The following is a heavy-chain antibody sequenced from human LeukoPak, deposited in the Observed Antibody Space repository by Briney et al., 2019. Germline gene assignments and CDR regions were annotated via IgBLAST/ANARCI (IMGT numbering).Heavy chain of an antibody. Sequence: SETLSLTCTVSGGSISSGGYYWSWIRQHPGKGLEWIGYIYYSGSTYYNPSLKSRVTISVDTSKNQFSLKLSSVTAADTAVYYCARRPFGWDGVAGTSSEYFQHWGQGTLVTVSS. V-gene: IGHV4-31*03. CDR3: ARRPFGWDGVAGTSSEYFQH. D-gene: IGHD6-19*01. CDR1: GGSISSGGYY. J-gene: IGHJ1*01. CDR2: IYYSGST.